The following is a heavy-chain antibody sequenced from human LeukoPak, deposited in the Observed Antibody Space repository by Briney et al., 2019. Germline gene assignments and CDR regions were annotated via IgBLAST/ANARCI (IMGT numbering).Heavy chain of an antibody. CDR1: GGSSSSGDYY. CDR3: ARENYDILTGTN. D-gene: IGHD3-9*01. CDR2: IYYSGST. J-gene: IGHJ4*02. V-gene: IGHV4-30-4*08. Sequence: SQTLSLTCTVSGGSSSSGDYYWSWIRQPPGKGLEWIGYIYYSGSTYYNPSLKSRVTISVDTSKNQFSLKLSSVTAADTAVYYCARENYDILTGTNWGQGTLVTVSS.